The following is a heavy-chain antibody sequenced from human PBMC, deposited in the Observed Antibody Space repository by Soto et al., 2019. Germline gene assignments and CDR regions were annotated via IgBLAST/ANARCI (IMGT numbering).Heavy chain of an antibody. CDR2: ISPYNGHT. V-gene: IGHV1-18*01. CDR3: AREQRLLTGDYYYGMDV. J-gene: IGHJ6*02. D-gene: IGHD1-26*01. CDR1: GFTFVTYG. Sequence: VQLVQSGAEVKKPGASVKVSCKASGFTFVTYGITWVRQAPGQGLEWMGWISPYNGHTIYAQKFQGRVTMTTDTSTSTAYLELRSLRSDDTAVYYCAREQRLLTGDYYYGMDVWGQGTTVTVSS.